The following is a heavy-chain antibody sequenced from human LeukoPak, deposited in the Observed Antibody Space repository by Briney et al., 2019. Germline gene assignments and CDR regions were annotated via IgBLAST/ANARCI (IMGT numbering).Heavy chain of an antibody. J-gene: IGHJ4*02. CDR1: GGSVSSGSYY. CDR2: IYYSGST. CDR3: ARDGGQWLGIDY. D-gene: IGHD6-19*01. V-gene: IGHV4-61*01. Sequence: SETLSLTCTVSGGSVSSGSYYWSWIRQPPGKGLEWIGYIYYSGSTNYNPSLKSRVTISVDTSKNQFSLKLSSVTAADTAVYYCARDGGQWLGIDYWGQGTLVTVPS.